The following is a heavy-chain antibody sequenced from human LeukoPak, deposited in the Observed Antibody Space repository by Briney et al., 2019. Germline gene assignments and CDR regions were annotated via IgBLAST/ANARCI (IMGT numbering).Heavy chain of an antibody. J-gene: IGHJ4*02. CDR2: VHLSGAT. CDR3: TRESGAFSPFGF. D-gene: IGHD1-26*01. Sequence: PSGTLSLTCAVSGGSITTTNWWSWVRQPPGKGLEWIGEVHLSGATNYNPSLESRVSMSIGKSKNHLSLEVTSVTAADTAIYYCTRESGAFSPFGFWGQGTLLTVSS. V-gene: IGHV4-4*02. CDR1: GGSITTTNW.